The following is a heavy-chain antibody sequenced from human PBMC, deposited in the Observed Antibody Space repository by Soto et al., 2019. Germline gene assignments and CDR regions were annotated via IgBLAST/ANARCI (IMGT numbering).Heavy chain of an antibody. CDR3: ARDTIFGVVIIGDYYYGMDV. Sequence: QVQLVQSGAEVKKPGSSVKVSCKASGGTFSSYAISWVRQAPGQGLEWMGGIIPIFGTANYAQKFQGRVTITAEKSTSTAYMELSSLRSEDTAVYYCARDTIFGVVIIGDYYYGMDVWGQGTTVTVSS. D-gene: IGHD3-3*01. V-gene: IGHV1-69*06. CDR2: IIPIFGTA. CDR1: GGTFSSYA. J-gene: IGHJ6*02.